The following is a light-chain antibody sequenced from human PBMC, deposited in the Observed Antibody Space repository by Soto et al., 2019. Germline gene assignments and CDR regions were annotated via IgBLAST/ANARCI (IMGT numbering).Light chain of an antibody. V-gene: IGLV2-23*03. CDR2: EGS. CDR1: SSDIGSYKL. Sequence: QSALTQPASVSGSPGQSITISCTGTSSDIGSYKLVSWYQQHPGKAPKLMIYEGSKRPSGVSTRFSGSKSGNTASLTISGLQAEDGGDYYCCSYAGSSTFAVFGGGTKLTVL. CDR3: CSYAGSSTFAV. J-gene: IGLJ2*01.